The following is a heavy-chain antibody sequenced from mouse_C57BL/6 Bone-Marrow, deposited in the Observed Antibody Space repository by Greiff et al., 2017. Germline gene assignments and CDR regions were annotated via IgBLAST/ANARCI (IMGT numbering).Heavy chain of an antibody. J-gene: IGHJ2*01. D-gene: IGHD3-3*01. CDR1: GFTFSDAW. CDR2: IRNKANNHAT. CDR3: TRNRGPYFDY. Sequence: VQLKESGGGLVQPGGSMKLSCAASGFTFSDAWMDWVRPSPEQGLEWVAEIRNKANNHATYYAESVKGRFTISRDDSKSSVYLQMNSLRAEDTGIYYCTRNRGPYFDYWGQGTTLTVSS. V-gene: IGHV6-6*01.